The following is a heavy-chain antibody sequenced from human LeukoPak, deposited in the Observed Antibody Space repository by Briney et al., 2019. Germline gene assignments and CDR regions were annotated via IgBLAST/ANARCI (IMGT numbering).Heavy chain of an antibody. V-gene: IGHV3-23*01. CDR1: GFTFNNYA. CDR2: ITVSGEYT. J-gene: IGHJ4*02. D-gene: IGHD6-25*01. Sequence: GGSLRLSCAASGFTFNNYAMTWVRQAPGRGLEWVSSITVSGEYTFYADSVKGRFTISRDNFRKTLYLQMDSLRVEDSAVYYCAKSEREATAVRKLDYWGQGTLVNVS. CDR3: AKSEREATAVRKLDY.